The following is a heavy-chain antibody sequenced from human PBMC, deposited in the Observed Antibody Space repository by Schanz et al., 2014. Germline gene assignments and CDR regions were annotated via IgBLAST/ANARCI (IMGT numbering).Heavy chain of an antibody. CDR3: ARGGPAYYFDD. V-gene: IGHV3-23*04. CDR2: ISASGGDT. J-gene: IGHJ4*02. Sequence: EVQLVESGGGLVQPGGSLRLSCTASGFTFSSYGMHWVRQAPGKGLEWLSVISASGGDTYYADSVKGRFTISRDNSKNTVYIQMNSLRAEDTAVYYCARGGPAYYFDDWGQGTLVTVSS. CDR1: GFTFSSYG.